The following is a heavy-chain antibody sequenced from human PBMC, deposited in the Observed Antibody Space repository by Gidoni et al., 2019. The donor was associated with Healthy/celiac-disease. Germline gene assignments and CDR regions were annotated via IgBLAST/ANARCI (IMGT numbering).Heavy chain of an antibody. D-gene: IGHD6-19*01. J-gene: IGHJ5*02. CDR3: ARILKSSGLRWFDP. CDR2: IYYSGST. V-gene: IGHV4-61*01. CDR1: GGPVSSGSYY. Sequence: QVQLQESGPGLVKPSDTLYLTCTVSGGPVSSGSYYWSWIRQPPGKGLEWIGYIYYSGSTNYNPSLKSRVTISVDTSKNQFSLKLSSVTAADTAVYYCARILKSSGLRWFDPWGQGTLVTVSS.